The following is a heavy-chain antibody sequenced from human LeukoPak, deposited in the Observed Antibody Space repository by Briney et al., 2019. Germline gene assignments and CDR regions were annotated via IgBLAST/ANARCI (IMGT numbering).Heavy chain of an antibody. CDR1: GYTLTELS. D-gene: IGHD2-21*02. J-gene: IGHJ4*02. Sequence: GASVKVSCKVSGYTLTELSMHWVRQAPGKGLEWMGGFDPEDGETIYAQKFQGRVTMTEDTSTDTAYMELSSLRSEDTAVYYCATASIAYCGGDCYSNFDYWGQGTLVTVSS. CDR3: ATASIAYCGGDCYSNFDY. CDR2: FDPEDGET. V-gene: IGHV1-24*01.